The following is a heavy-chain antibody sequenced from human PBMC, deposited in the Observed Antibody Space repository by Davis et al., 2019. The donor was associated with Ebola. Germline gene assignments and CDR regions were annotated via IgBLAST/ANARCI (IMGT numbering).Heavy chain of an antibody. D-gene: IGHD5-18*01. V-gene: IGHV3-15*01. CDR1: GFTFSSYT. CDR3: ARLRGYSYGLFYFDY. J-gene: IGHJ4*02. Sequence: PGGSLRLSCAASGFTFSSYTMNWVRQAPGKGLEWVGRIKSKTDGGTTDYAAPVKGRFTISRDDSKNTLYLQMNSLKTEDTAVYYCARLRGYSYGLFYFDYWGQGTLVTVSS. CDR2: IKSKTDGGTT.